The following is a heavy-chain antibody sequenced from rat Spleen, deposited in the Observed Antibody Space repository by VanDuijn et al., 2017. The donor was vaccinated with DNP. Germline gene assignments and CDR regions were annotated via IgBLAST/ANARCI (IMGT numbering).Heavy chain of an antibody. Sequence: EVQLVESGGGLVQPGRSLKLSCAASGFTFSNYDMAWARQAPTKGLEWVAYISYDGGSTYYGDSVKGRFTISRDNAKSTLYLQMDSLRSEDTATYYCARSEAAISTFAYWGQGTLVTVSS. CDR1: GFTFSNYD. CDR3: ARSEAAISTFAY. D-gene: IGHD1-2*01. V-gene: IGHV5-7*01. J-gene: IGHJ3*01. CDR2: ISYDGGST.